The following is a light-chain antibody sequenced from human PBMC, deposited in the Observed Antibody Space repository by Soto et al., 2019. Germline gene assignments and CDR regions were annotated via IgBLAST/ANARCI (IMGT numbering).Light chain of an antibody. Sequence: QSVLTQPPSESGTPGQRVTISCSGSSSNIGSNTVNWYQHLPGTAPKLLIYSNNQRPSGVPDRFSGSKSGTSASLAISGLQSEDEADYYCAAWADSLNGVVFGGGTKLTVL. CDR1: SSNIGSNT. CDR3: AAWADSLNGVV. CDR2: SNN. J-gene: IGLJ2*01. V-gene: IGLV1-44*01.